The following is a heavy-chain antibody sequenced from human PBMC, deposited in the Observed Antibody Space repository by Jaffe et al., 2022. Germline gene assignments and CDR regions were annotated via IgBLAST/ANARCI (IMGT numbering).Heavy chain of an antibody. Sequence: QVQLVQSGAEVKKPGSSVKVSCKASGGTFSSYAISWVRQAPGQGLEWMGGIIPIFGTANYAQKFQGRVTITADESTSTAYMELSSLRSEDTAVYYCARDLLPYSSSSYYYYYMDVWGKGTTVTVSS. CDR1: GGTFSSYA. J-gene: IGHJ6*03. D-gene: IGHD6-6*01. V-gene: IGHV1-69*01. CDR2: IIPIFGTA. CDR3: ARDLLPYSSSSYYYYYMDV.